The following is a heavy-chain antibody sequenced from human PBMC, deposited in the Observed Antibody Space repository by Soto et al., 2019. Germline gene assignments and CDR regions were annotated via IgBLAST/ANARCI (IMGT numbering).Heavy chain of an antibody. CDR3: ARDPSHYYYSRGYVYHTYYAY. J-gene: IGHJ4*02. D-gene: IGHD3-22*01. CDR2: TYYRSKWYN. Sequence: SQTLSLTCAISGESVSSNSATLDWIRESPSRGLEWLGKTYYRSKWYNDYAVSVKSRITINPDTSKNQFSLQLNSVTPEDTAVYYCARDPSHYYYSRGYVYHTYYAYWGQGTLVLVSS. CDR1: GESVSSNSAT. V-gene: IGHV6-1*01.